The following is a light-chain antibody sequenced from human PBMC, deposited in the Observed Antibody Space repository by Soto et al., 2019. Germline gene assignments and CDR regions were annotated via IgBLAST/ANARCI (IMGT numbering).Light chain of an antibody. V-gene: IGKV3-11*01. CDR3: QPRSYQIT. Sequence: DILLTQSPDTLSLSPGESATLSCRASQSLGRYLAWYQQKPGQDPRILIYDASHRATGIQVRFSGSGSDSDFTLTISSLEPEDFAVYYRQPRSYQITLGQGTRVEIK. J-gene: IGKJ5*01. CDR2: DAS. CDR1: QSLGRY.